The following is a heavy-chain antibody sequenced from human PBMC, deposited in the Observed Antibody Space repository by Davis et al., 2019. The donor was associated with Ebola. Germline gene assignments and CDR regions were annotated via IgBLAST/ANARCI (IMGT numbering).Heavy chain of an antibody. CDR3: ARLSNYYYDSSGYPGAFDI. Sequence: ASVKVSCKASGYTFTSYDINWVRQATGQGLEWMGWMNPNSGNTGYAQKFQGRVTMTRNTSISTAYMELSSLRSEDTAVYYCARLSNYYYDSSGYPGAFDIWGQGTMVTVSS. CDR2: MNPNSGNT. V-gene: IGHV1-8*01. CDR1: GYTFTSYD. J-gene: IGHJ3*02. D-gene: IGHD3-22*01.